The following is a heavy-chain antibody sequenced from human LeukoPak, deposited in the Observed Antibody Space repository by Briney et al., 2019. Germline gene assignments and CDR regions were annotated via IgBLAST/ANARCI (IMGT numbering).Heavy chain of an antibody. Sequence: SETLSLTCTVSGASISSRSYYWGWIRQPPGKGLEWIGSIYSSGSTYYNPSLKSRVSISVDTSTNQFSLKLSSVTAADTAVYYCARLVRQVVMEYYFDTWGQGTLVTVSS. V-gene: IGHV4-39*01. CDR2: IYSSGST. J-gene: IGHJ4*02. CDR1: GASISSRSYY. D-gene: IGHD3-10*01. CDR3: ARLVRQVVMEYYFDT.